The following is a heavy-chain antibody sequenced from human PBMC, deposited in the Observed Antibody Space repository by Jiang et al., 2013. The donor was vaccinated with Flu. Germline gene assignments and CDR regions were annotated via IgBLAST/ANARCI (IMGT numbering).Heavy chain of an antibody. V-gene: IGHV3-7*03. Sequence: GLVQPGGSLRLSCTVSQFRITSQYMSWVRQAPGKGLEWVAKIGPDGSEILYVDSVEGRFTISRDNAKNSLYLQMVSLRTEDTGVYYCAREIWWRLDYWGQGALVTVSS. D-gene: IGHD2-8*02. J-gene: IGHJ4*02. CDR3: AREIWWRLDY. CDR1: QFRITSQY. CDR2: IGPDGSEI.